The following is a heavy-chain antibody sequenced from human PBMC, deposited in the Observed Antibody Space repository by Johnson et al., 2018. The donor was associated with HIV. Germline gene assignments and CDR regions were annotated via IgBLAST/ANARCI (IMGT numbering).Heavy chain of an antibody. V-gene: IGHV3-23*04. Sequence: VHLVESGGGLVQPGGSLRLSCAASGFTFSSYAMSWVRQAPGKGLEWVSAISGSGGSTYYADAVKGRFTISRDNSKNTLYLQVNSLRAEDTALYYCARGGLGYQNIHDAFDIWGQGTMVTVSS. CDR2: ISGSGGST. CDR3: ARGGLGYQNIHDAFDI. J-gene: IGHJ3*02. CDR1: GFTFSSYA. D-gene: IGHD2-2*01.